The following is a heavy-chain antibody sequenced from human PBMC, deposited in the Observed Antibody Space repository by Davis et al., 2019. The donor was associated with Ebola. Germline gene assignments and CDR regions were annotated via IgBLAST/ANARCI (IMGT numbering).Heavy chain of an antibody. CDR2: IYYSGST. V-gene: IGHV4-31*03. J-gene: IGHJ6*03. Sequence: MPSETLSLTCTVSGGSLSSGGHYWSWIRQHPGKGLEWIGYIYYSGSTYYNPSLKSRVTISVDTSKNQFSLKLSSVTAADTAVYSCSGSTGQVWFGELFGYYYMDVWGKGTTVTVSS. CDR1: GGSLSSGGHY. D-gene: IGHD3-10*01. CDR3: SGSTGQVWFGELFGYYYMDV.